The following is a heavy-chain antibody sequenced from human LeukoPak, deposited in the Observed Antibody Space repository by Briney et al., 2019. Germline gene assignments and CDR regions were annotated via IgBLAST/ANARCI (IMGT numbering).Heavy chain of an antibody. D-gene: IGHD3-16*01. V-gene: IGHV3-23*01. Sequence: PGGSLRLSCAASGFTFSSHGMNWVRQAPGKGLEWGSGISPSGGITYYTDSVKGRFTISRDNSKTTVSLQMNSLRGDDTAVYYCAKADAWGRYKDWGQGTLVTVSS. CDR3: AKADAWGRYKD. J-gene: IGHJ1*01. CDR1: GFTFSSHG. CDR2: ISPSGGIT.